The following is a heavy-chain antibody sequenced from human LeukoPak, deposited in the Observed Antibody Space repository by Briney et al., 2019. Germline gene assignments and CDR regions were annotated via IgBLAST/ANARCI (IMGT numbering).Heavy chain of an antibody. CDR2: IYYSGST. V-gene: IGHV4-59*12. CDR1: GGSISSYY. D-gene: IGHD3-22*01. Sequence: PSETLSLTCTVSGGSISSYYWSWIRQPPGKGLEWIGYIYYSGSTNYNPSLKSRVTISVDTSKNQFSLKLSSVTAADTAVYYCARYYDSSGVWFDPWGQGTLVTVSS. CDR3: ARYYDSSGVWFDP. J-gene: IGHJ5*02.